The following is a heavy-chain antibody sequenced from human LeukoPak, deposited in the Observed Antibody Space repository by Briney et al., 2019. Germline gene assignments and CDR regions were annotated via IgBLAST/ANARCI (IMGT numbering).Heavy chain of an antibody. D-gene: IGHD2-2*03. CDR3: ARVGGYCSSISNCYGDY. Sequence: GGSLRLSCAASGFTFSIYSMNWVRQAPGKGLEWVSCISSGGSNIYYADSVRGRFTISRDNAKNSLYLQMNSLRAEDTAVYYCARVGGYCSSISNCYGDYWGQGNLVTVSS. V-gene: IGHV3-21*01. J-gene: IGHJ4*02. CDR2: ISSGGSNI. CDR1: GFTFSIYS.